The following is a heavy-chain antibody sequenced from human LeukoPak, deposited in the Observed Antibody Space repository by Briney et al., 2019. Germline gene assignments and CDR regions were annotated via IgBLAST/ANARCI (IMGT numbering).Heavy chain of an antibody. CDR2: IYYSGST. D-gene: IGHD6-13*01. CDR1: GGSIPTSSFY. Sequence: PSETLSLTCTVSGGSIPTSSFYWGWIRQPPGKGLEWIGIIYYSGSTYYNPSLKGRVTISVHTSKNQFPLKLSSVTAADTAVYYCASGLYNSRSDYWGQGTLVTVSS. J-gene: IGHJ4*02. CDR3: ASGLYNSRSDY. V-gene: IGHV4-39*06.